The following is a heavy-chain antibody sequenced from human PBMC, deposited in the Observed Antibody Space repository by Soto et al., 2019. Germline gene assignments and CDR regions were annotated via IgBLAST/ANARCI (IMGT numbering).Heavy chain of an antibody. CDR2: ISAYNANT. CDR3: ARDRLGDTGDY. Sequence: ASVKVSSKASGYTFTSYGISWVRQAPGQGLEWMGWISAYNANTNYAQKLQGRVTMTTDTSTSTSYMELRSLRSDDTAVYFCARDRLGDTGDYWGQGTLVTVSS. V-gene: IGHV1-18*01. J-gene: IGHJ4*02. CDR1: GYTFTSYG. D-gene: IGHD1-26*01.